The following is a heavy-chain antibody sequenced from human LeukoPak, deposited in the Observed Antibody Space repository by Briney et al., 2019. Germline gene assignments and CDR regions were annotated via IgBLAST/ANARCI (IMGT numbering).Heavy chain of an antibody. Sequence: GGSLRLSCAASGFTFSSYAMSWVRQAPGKGLEWVSAISGSGGSTYYADSVKGRFTISRDDSKNTLYLQMNSLRAEDTAVYYCAKGFDYGDYAATNFDYWGQGTLVTVSS. J-gene: IGHJ4*02. CDR1: GFTFSSYA. CDR2: ISGSGGST. D-gene: IGHD4-17*01. CDR3: AKGFDYGDYAATNFDY. V-gene: IGHV3-23*01.